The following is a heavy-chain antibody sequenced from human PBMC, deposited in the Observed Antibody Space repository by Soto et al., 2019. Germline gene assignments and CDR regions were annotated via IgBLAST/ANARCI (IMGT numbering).Heavy chain of an antibody. D-gene: IGHD3-22*01. CDR2: IYHSGST. J-gene: IGHJ4*02. CDR3: ARDPEYYDSSGPDY. Sequence: SETLSLTCAVSGGSISSGDYSWSWIRQPPGKGLEWIGYIYHSGSTYYNPSLKSRVTISVDGSKNQFSLKLSSVTAADTAVYYCARDPEYYDSSGPDYWGQGTLVTVSS. CDR1: GGSISSGDYS. V-gene: IGHV4-30-2*01.